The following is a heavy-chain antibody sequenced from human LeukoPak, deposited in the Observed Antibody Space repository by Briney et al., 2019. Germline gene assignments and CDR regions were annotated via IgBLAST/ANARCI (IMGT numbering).Heavy chain of an antibody. D-gene: IGHD6-13*01. CDR2: IYYSGST. CDR3: ASSSSWYSSFGYFDH. Sequence: SETLSLTCTVSGGSISSYYWSWIRQPPGKGLEWIGYIYYSGSTNYNPSLKSQVTISVDTSRNQFSLKLSSVTAADTAVYYCASSSSWYSSFGYFDHWGQGTLVTVSS. J-gene: IGHJ4*02. CDR1: GGSISSYY. V-gene: IGHV4-59*01.